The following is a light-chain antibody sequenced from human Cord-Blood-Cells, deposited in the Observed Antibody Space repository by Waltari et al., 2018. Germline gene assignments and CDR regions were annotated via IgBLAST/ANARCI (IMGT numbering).Light chain of an antibody. CDR2: EVS. CDR1: SSDVGGYNS. J-gene: IGLJ1*01. CDR3: SSYAGSNNYV. V-gene: IGLV2-8*01. Sequence: QSALTQPPSASGSPGQSVTISCTGTSSDVGGYNSVSWYQQHPGQAPKLIIYEVSKRPSGVPDRFSGSKAGNTASLTVSGLQAEDEADYYCSSYAGSNNYVFGTGTKVTVL.